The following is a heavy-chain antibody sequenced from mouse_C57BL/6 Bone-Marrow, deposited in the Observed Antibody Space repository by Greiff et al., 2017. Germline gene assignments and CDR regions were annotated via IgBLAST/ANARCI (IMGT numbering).Heavy chain of an antibody. D-gene: IGHD1-1*01. CDR1: GYTFTSYW. Sequence: VQLQQSGTVLARPGASVKMSCKTSGYTFTSYWMHWVKQRPGQGLEWIGAIYPGNSDTSYNQKFKGKAKLTAVTSASTAYMELSSLTKEDSAVYYCTPLYYYGKGDYWGQGTTLTVSS. J-gene: IGHJ2*01. CDR3: TPLYYYGKGDY. CDR2: IYPGNSDT. V-gene: IGHV1-5*01.